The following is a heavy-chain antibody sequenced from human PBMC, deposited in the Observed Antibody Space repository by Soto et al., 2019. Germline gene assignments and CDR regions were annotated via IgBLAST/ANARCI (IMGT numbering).Heavy chain of an antibody. CDR2: IYYDGSNK. V-gene: IGHV3-33*01. J-gene: IGHJ4*01. Sequence: GGSLRLSCAASGFTFSNYGMHWVRQAPGKGLEWVALIYYDGSNKYYADSVRGRYTISRDNSKNTVYLQMNSLGAEDTAVYYCARGGLGHSTGYYVDYWGHGTLVTVSS. CDR3: ARGGLGHSTGYYVDY. D-gene: IGHD3-22*01. CDR1: GFTFSNYG.